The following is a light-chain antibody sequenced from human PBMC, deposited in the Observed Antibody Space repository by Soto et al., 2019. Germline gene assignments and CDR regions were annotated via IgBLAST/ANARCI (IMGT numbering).Light chain of an antibody. V-gene: IGKV3-11*01. CDR2: DAS. CDR1: QSVSSY. J-gene: IGKJ5*01. CDR3: QQRSNWPIT. Sequence: EIVLTQSPATLSLSPGERATLSCRASQSVSSYLAWYQQKPGQAPRLLIYDASNSATGIPARFSVSGSGTDFTLTISSLEPEDFAVYYCQQRSNWPITFGQRTRLEIK.